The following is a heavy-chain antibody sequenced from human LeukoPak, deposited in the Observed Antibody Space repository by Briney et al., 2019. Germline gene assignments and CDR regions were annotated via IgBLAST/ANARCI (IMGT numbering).Heavy chain of an antibody. CDR3: VTHYKWDLLVHAFDF. CDR1: GFRFSDYG. J-gene: IGHJ3*01. CDR2: IWHDGSPT. Sequence: GRSLRLSCEASGFRFSDYGMHWVRQAPGKGLEWVATIWHDGSPTMYADSAKGRFTISRDDSKNMLYLQMNSLRAEDTAEYYCVTHYKWDLLVHAFDFWGQGTRVTVSS. V-gene: IGHV3-33*01. D-gene: IGHD1-26*01.